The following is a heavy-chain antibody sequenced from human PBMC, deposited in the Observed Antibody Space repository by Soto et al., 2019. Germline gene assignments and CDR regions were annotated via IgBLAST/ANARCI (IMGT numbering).Heavy chain of an antibody. CDR3: ATDKFVGSSIAAASTSALGCFDY. Sequence: ASVKVSCKASGYTFTSDTLHWVRQAPGQRLEWMGWINAGNGNTKYSQNFQGRVTITRDTSASTAYMELGSLRSEDTAVYYCATDKFVGSSIAAASTSALGCFDYWGQGTLVTVSS. J-gene: IGHJ4*02. V-gene: IGHV1-3*01. CDR1: GYTFTSDT. CDR2: INAGNGNT. D-gene: IGHD6-13*01.